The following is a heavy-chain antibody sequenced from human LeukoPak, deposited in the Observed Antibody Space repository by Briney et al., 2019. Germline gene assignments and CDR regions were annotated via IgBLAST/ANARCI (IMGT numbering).Heavy chain of an antibody. J-gene: IGHJ4*02. Sequence: SETLSLTCAVYGGSFSGYYWSWIRQPPGKGLEWIGEINHSGSTNYNPSLKSRVTISVDTSKNQFSLKLSSVTAADTAVYYCAISTGVAVARIDYWGQGTLVTVSS. V-gene: IGHV4-34*01. CDR3: AISTGVAVARIDY. CDR1: GGSFSGYY. CDR2: INHSGST. D-gene: IGHD6-19*01.